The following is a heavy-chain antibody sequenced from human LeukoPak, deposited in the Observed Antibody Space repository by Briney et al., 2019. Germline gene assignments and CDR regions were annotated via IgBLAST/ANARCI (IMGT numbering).Heavy chain of an antibody. CDR2: IYPCDSDT. CDR1: GYSFTIYL. J-gene: IGHJ3*02. Sequence: GESLKISCKASGYSFTIYLIGWVRHMPAKGMEWMGIIYPCDSDTRYSPSFPGQVTISAQESISTAYLQWRSLKASDTAMYYCARLCLRGRPYYDILTGYYGAFDIWGQGTMVTVSS. D-gene: IGHD3-9*01. V-gene: IGHV5-51*01. CDR3: ARLCLRGRPYYDILTGYYGAFDI.